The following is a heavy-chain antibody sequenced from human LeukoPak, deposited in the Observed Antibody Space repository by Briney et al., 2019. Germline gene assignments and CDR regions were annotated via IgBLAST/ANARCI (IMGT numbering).Heavy chain of an antibody. V-gene: IGHV3-30*18. CDR3: EKGRSRLGHHYYLDV. J-gene: IGHJ6*03. D-gene: IGHD3-9*01. Sequence: PWWSLSVSCAACGFTFSSYGIHWVRQAPSKGLEGVAVISYDGSNKYYADSVNGRFTSPRDNPKKTLHLQTNTVRAQDTAVDYCEKGRSRLGHHYYLDVWGKGTKVTISS. CDR2: ISYDGSNK. CDR1: GFTFSSYG.